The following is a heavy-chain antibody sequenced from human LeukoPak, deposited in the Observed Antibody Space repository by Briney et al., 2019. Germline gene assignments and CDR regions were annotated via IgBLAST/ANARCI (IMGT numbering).Heavy chain of an antibody. CDR3: ARDNDSRDPPHFDY. V-gene: IGHV1-46*01. CDR1: GYTFTNYY. D-gene: IGHD3-16*01. CDR2: INPGGRST. Sequence: GASVKVSCKASGYTFTNYYIHWVRQAPGQGLEWMGIINPGGRSTSYAQKFQGRVTMTRDTSTSTVYMELSSLRSEDTAVYYCARDNDSRDPPHFDYWGQGTLVTVSS. J-gene: IGHJ4*02.